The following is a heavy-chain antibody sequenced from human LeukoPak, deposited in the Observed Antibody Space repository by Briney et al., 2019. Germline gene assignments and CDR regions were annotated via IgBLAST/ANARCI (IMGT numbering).Heavy chain of an antibody. Sequence: PGGSLRLSCEASGFAFSRYSMNWVRQAPGRGPEWVSLISTTSAAIYYADSVQGRFTVSRDNAKTSLYLQMNSLRAEDTAVYYCARGVGATHFDYWGQGTLVTVST. V-gene: IGHV3-21*06. CDR3: ARGVGATHFDY. D-gene: IGHD1-26*01. CDR1: GFAFSRYS. CDR2: ISTTSAAI. J-gene: IGHJ4*02.